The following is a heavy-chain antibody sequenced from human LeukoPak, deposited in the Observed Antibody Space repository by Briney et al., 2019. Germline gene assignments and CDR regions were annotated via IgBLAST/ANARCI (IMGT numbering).Heavy chain of an antibody. CDR1: GFTFSSYA. D-gene: IGHD3-10*01. CDR2: ISGSGGST. Sequence: GGSLRLSCAASGFTFSSYAMSWVRQAPGKGLEWVSAISGSGGSTYYADSVKGRFTISRDNSKNTLYLQMNSLRAEDTAVYYCAKSSHYGSGSYTPYGYYFDYWGQGALVTVSS. CDR3: AKSSHYGSGSYTPYGYYFDY. V-gene: IGHV3-23*01. J-gene: IGHJ4*02.